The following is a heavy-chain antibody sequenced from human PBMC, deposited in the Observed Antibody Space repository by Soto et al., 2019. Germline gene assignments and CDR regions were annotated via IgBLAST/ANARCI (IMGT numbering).Heavy chain of an antibody. CDR3: ARDRVVVVAATVGYWFAP. Sequence: QVQLVQSGAEVKKPGASVKVSCKASGYTFTSYGISWVRQAPGQGLEWMGWISAYNGNTNYAQKLQGRVTMTTDTATSTAYMELGSLRSDDTAVYYCARDRVVVVAATVGYWFAPWGQGTLVTVSS. V-gene: IGHV1-18*01. D-gene: IGHD2-15*01. CDR2: ISAYNGNT. CDR1: GYTFTSYG. J-gene: IGHJ5*02.